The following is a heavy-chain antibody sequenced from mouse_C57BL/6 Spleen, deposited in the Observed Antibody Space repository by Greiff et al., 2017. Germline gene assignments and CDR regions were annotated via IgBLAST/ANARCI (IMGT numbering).Heavy chain of an antibody. J-gene: IGHJ2*01. V-gene: IGHV1-26*01. CDR3: ARYGSSLDY. Sequence: EVKLQQSGPELVKPGASVKISCKASGYTFTDYYMNWVKQSHGKSLEWIGDINPNNGGTSYNQKFKGKATLTVDKSSSTAYMALRSLTSDDSAVYYCARYGSSLDYWGQGTTLTVSS. CDR2: INPNNGGT. CDR1: GYTFTDYY. D-gene: IGHD1-1*01.